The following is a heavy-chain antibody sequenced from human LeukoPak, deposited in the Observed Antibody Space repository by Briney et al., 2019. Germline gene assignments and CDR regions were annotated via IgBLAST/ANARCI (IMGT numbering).Heavy chain of an antibody. Sequence: PGGSLRLSCAASGFTFSSYAMHWVRQAPGKGLEGVAVISYDGSNKYYADSVKGRFTISRDNSKNTLYLQMNSLRAEDTAVYYCARSPSPIIVGATTPLFDYWGQGTLVTVSS. J-gene: IGHJ4*02. CDR1: GFTFSSYA. D-gene: IGHD1-26*01. CDR2: ISYDGSNK. CDR3: ARSPSPIIVGATTPLFDY. V-gene: IGHV3-30-3*01.